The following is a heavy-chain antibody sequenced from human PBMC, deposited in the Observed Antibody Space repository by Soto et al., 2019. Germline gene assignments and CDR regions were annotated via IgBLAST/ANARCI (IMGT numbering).Heavy chain of an antibody. V-gene: IGHV4-30-4*01. Sequence: SETLSLTCTVSGGTISSGDYYLSWIRQPPGKGLEWIGYIYYSGSTYYNPSLKSRVTISVDTSKKQFSLKLSSVTAADTAVYYSARDGYYYDSSGDNYFDYWGQGTLVTVSS. J-gene: IGHJ4*02. CDR1: GGTISSGDYY. CDR3: ARDGYYYDSSGDNYFDY. CDR2: IYYSGST. D-gene: IGHD3-22*01.